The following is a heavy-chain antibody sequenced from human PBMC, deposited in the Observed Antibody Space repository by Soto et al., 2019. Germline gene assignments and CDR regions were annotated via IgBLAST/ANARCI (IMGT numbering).Heavy chain of an antibody. J-gene: IGHJ4*02. V-gene: IGHV3-7*02. CDR2: IHEDKNAK. D-gene: IGHD6-25*01. CDR3: ATHDGPAAAGLVLDF. Sequence: EVRLVESGGGLVQPGGSLRLSCEASGFTFSSRWMTWVRQGPGKGLEWEANIHEDKNAKDYVDSVKGRFTISRDNAKNSLYLQMNSLRDEDTAVYYCATHDGPAAAGLVLDFWGQGALVIVSS. CDR1: GFTFSSRW.